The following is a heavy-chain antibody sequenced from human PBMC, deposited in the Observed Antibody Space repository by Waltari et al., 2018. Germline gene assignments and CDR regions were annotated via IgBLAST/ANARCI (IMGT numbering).Heavy chain of an antibody. Sequence: QVQLVESGGGVVQPGGSLRLSCSASGFTFSSYAMHWVRQAPGKGLEWVAFIRYDGSNKYYADSVKGRFTISRDNSKNTLYLQMNTLRAEDTAVYYCAKSGSSWNYFDYWGQGTLVTVSS. CDR3: AKSGSSWNYFDY. D-gene: IGHD6-13*01. CDR2: IRYDGSNK. CDR1: GFTFSSYA. J-gene: IGHJ4*02. V-gene: IGHV3-30*02.